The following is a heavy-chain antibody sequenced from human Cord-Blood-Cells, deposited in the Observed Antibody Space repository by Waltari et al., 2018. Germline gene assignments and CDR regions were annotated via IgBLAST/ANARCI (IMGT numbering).Heavy chain of an antibody. CDR1: GYPLTELS. CDR2: FDPEDGET. V-gene: IGHV1-24*01. CDR3: ATVLSRWGSGDFDY. J-gene: IGHJ4*02. Sequence: QVHLVQSGAEVKKPGASVKVSCKVSGYPLTELSMHWVRQAPGKGLEWRGGFDPEDGETIYAQKFQGRVTMTEDTSTDTAYMELSSLRSEDTAVYYCATVLSRWGSGDFDYWGQGTLVTVSS. D-gene: IGHD7-27*01.